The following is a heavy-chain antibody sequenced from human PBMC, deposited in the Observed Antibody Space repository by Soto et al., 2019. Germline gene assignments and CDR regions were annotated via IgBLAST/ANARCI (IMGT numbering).Heavy chain of an antibody. CDR3: TTGYGSDWYG. V-gene: IGHV3-15*01. D-gene: IGHD6-19*01. J-gene: IGHJ4*02. CDR1: GFTLDSAW. CDR2: AKRKAAGGAI. Sequence: EVQLVESGGGLVKPGGSLRLSCAASGFTLDSAWVNWVRQAPGKGLEWVAQAKRKAAGGAIDYAAPVKGRFIISRDDSKNMAYLQMNSLKIEDTDLYYCTTGYGSDWYGWGQGTLVTVSS.